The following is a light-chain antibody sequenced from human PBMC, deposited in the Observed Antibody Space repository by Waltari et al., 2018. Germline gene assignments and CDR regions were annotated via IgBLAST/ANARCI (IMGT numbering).Light chain of an antibody. J-gene: IGKJ3*01. Sequence: EIVLTQSPATLSLSPGERATLSCRASQSVSSYLAWYQQKPGQAPRLLIYDASNRATGIPARFSGSGSGTDFTLTISSLEPEGFAVYYCQQRSNWPGVTFGPGTKVDIK. CDR1: QSVSSY. CDR3: QQRSNWPGVT. V-gene: IGKV3-11*01. CDR2: DAS.